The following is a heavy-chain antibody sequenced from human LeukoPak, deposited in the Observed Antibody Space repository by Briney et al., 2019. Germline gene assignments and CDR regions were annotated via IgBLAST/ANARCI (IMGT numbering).Heavy chain of an antibody. Sequence: ASVKVSCKASGFDFTSYGISWVRQAPGQGLEWMGWISAYNGNTHYAQKFQGRVTMTTDTSASTAHMELRSLTSDDTAVYYCAREPKSLGDLFYIDYWGQGMLVAVSS. D-gene: IGHD3-16*01. V-gene: IGHV1-18*01. CDR2: ISAYNGNT. CDR3: AREPKSLGDLFYIDY. CDR1: GFDFTSYG. J-gene: IGHJ4*02.